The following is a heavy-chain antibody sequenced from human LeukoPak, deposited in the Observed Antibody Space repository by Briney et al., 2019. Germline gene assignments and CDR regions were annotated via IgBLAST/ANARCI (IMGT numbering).Heavy chain of an antibody. CDR1: GGSISSTSYY. Sequence: IPSETLSLTCTVSGGSISSTSYYWGWIRQPPGKGLEWIGSLSYSGSTYYNPSLKSRVTISVDTSKNQFSLKLSSVTAADTAVYYCARGSPVAGTEGAECYFDYWGQGTLVTVSS. D-gene: IGHD6-19*01. V-gene: IGHV4-39*07. J-gene: IGHJ4*02. CDR2: LSYSGST. CDR3: ARGSPVAGTEGAECYFDY.